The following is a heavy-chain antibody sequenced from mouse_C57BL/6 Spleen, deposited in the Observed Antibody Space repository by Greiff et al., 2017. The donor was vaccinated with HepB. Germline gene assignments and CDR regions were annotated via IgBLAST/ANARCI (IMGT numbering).Heavy chain of an antibody. V-gene: IGHV7-3*01. CDR2: IRNKANGYTT. CDR1: GFTFTDYY. Sequence: EVQLVESGGGLVQPGGSLSLSCAASGFTFTDYYMSWVRQPPGKALEWLGFIRNKANGYTTEYSASVKGRFTISRDNSQSILYLQMNALRAEDSATYYCARYYYGSSYDYWGQGTTLTVSS. J-gene: IGHJ2*01. CDR3: ARYYYGSSYDY. D-gene: IGHD1-1*01.